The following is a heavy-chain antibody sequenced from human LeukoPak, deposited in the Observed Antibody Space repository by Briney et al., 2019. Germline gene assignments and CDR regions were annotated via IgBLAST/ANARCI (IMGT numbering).Heavy chain of an antibody. D-gene: IGHD2-8*01. V-gene: IGHV3-30*18. CDR1: GFTFSRYW. Sequence: HPGGSLRLSCAASGFTFSRYWMSWVRQAPGKGLEWVAVISYDGSNKYYADSVKGRFTISRDNSKNTLYLQMNSLRAEDTAVYYCAKGCTRLPLWYFDLWGRGTLVTVSS. CDR2: ISYDGSNK. CDR3: AKGCTRLPLWYFDL. J-gene: IGHJ2*01.